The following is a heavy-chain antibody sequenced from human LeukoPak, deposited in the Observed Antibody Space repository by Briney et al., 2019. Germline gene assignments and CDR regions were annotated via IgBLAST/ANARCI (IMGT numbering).Heavy chain of an antibody. CDR3: ARDPYRSSGSPSRVPGGYFDL. J-gene: IGHJ2*01. D-gene: IGHD1-26*01. Sequence: SETLSLTCAVSGGSISSSNWWSWVRQPPGKGLEWIGEIYHSGSTNYNPSLKSRVTISVDKSKNQFSLKLSSVTAADTAVYYCARDPYRSSGSPSRVPGGYFDLWGRGTLVTVSS. CDR1: GGSISSSNW. V-gene: IGHV4-4*02. CDR2: IYHSGST.